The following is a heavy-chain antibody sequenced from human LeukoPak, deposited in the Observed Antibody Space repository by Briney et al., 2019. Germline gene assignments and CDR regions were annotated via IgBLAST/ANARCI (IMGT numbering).Heavy chain of an antibody. CDR2: MNPNSGNT. CDR3: ARGRGYCSGGSCYSVFGGFYYYYYYYMDV. J-gene: IGHJ6*03. Sequence: GASVKLSCKASGYTFTSYDINWVRQATGQGLEWMGWMNPNSGNTGYAQKFQGRVTMTRNTSISTAYMELSSLRSEDTAVYYCARGRGYCSGGSCYSVFGGFYYYYYYYMDVWGKGTTVTVSS. V-gene: IGHV1-8*01. D-gene: IGHD2-15*01. CDR1: GYTFTSYD.